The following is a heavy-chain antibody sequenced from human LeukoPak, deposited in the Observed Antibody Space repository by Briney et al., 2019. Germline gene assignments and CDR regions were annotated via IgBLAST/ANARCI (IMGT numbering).Heavy chain of an antibody. J-gene: IGHJ4*02. V-gene: IGHV4-39*01. CDR2: IYYSGST. CDR3: ARAAAAGTAFPFDY. D-gene: IGHD6-13*01. Sequence: SETLSLTCTVSGGPISSSSYYWGWIRQPPGKGLEWIGSIYYSGSTYYNPSLKSRVTISVDTSKNQFSLKLSSVTAADTAVYYCARAAAAGTAFPFDYWGQGTLVTVSS. CDR1: GGPISSSSYY.